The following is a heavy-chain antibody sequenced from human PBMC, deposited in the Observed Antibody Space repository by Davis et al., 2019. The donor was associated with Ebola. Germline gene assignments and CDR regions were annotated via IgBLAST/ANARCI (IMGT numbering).Heavy chain of an antibody. J-gene: IGHJ4*02. D-gene: IGHD2-2*02. CDR2: IWYDGTNT. CDR3: ARDHELGFCSSSDCYILDS. V-gene: IGHV3-33*01. CDR1: GFSFNSFG. Sequence: GESLKISCAASGFSFNSFGMHWVRQAPGKGLEWVAVIWYDGTNTHYGDSVKGRFTISRDNYKNMLFLQMDSLRAEDTAVYYCARDHELGFCSSSDCYILDSWGQGTLVTVSS.